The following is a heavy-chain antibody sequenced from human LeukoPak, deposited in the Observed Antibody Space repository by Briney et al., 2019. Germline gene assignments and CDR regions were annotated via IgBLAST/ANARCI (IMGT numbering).Heavy chain of an antibody. Sequence: ASVKVSCKASGYTFTDYYIHWVRQAPGQGLEWMAWINPNGGATNCAQKFQDWVTVTRDTSITTAYMELSRLTSDDTAVYYCARTMMTTLSFYDYWGQGTLISVSS. J-gene: IGHJ4*02. CDR1: GYTFTDYY. CDR2: INPNGGAT. D-gene: IGHD5-24*01. CDR3: ARTMMTTLSFYDY. V-gene: IGHV1-2*04.